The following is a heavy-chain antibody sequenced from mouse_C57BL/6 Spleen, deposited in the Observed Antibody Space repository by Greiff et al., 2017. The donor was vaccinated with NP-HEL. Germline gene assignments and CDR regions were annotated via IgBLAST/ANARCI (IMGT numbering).Heavy chain of an antibody. D-gene: IGHD1-1*01. V-gene: IGHV1-64*01. CDR3: ASQDYYGSST. CDR1: GYTFTSYW. CDR2: IHPNSGST. J-gene: IGHJ3*01. Sequence: QVQLQQSGAELVKPGASVKLSCKASGYTFTSYWMHWVKQRPGQGLEWIGMIHPNSGSTNYNEKFKSKATLTVDKSSSTAYMQLSSLTSEDSAVYYCASQDYYGSSTWGQGTLVTVSA.